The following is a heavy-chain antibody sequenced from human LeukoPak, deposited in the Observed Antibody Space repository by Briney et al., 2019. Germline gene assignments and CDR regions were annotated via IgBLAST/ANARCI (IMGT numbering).Heavy chain of an antibody. CDR3: ARQRYSSSWYSTYYYYYYGMDV. V-gene: IGHV1-18*01. CDR2: ISAYNGNT. Sequence: ASVKVSCKASGYTFTSYGISWVRQAPGQGLEWMGWISAYNGNTNYAQKLQGRVTMTTDTSTSTAYMELRSLRSDDTAVYYCARQRYSSSWYSTYYYYYYGMDVWGQGTTVTVSS. J-gene: IGHJ6*02. D-gene: IGHD6-13*01. CDR1: GYTFTSYG.